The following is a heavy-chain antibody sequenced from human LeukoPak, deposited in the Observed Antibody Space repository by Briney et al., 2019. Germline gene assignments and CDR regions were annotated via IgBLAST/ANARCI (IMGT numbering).Heavy chain of an antibody. V-gene: IGHV3-43*02. CDR1: GFTFDDYA. Sequence: GWSLRLSCAASGFTFDDYAMHWVRQAPGKGLEWVSLISGDGGRTYHADSVKGRFTISRDNSRNSLYLQMNSLRAGDSAVYYCTRAPNGGTVGRGFNSFYGMDVWGQGTTVTVSS. J-gene: IGHJ6*02. CDR2: ISGDGGRT. D-gene: IGHD3-10*01. CDR3: TRAPNGGTVGRGFNSFYGMDV.